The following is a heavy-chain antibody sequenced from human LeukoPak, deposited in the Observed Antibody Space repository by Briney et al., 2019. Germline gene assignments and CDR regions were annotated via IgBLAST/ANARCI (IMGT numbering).Heavy chain of an antibody. CDR3: ARASERITTIVVVITTVSNFDY. J-gene: IGHJ4*02. CDR1: GYTFTGYY. D-gene: IGHD3-22*01. Sequence: ASVKVSCKASGYTFTGYYMHWVRQAPGQGLEWMGWINPNSGGTNYAQKFQGRVTMTRDTSISTAYMELSRLRSDDTAVYYCARASERITTIVVVITTVSNFDYWGQGTLVTVSS. CDR2: INPNSGGT. V-gene: IGHV1-2*02.